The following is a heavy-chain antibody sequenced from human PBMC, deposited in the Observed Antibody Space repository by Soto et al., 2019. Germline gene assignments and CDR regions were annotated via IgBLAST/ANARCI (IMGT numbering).Heavy chain of an antibody. D-gene: IGHD6-13*01. CDR2: IWYDGSNK. V-gene: IGHV3-33*01. CDR3: ACEPGPHCSSWYNRRYYYYGMDV. Sequence: PGGSLRLSCAASGFTFSSYGMHWVRQAPGKGLEWVAVIWYDGSNKYYADSVKGRFTISRDNSKNTLYLQMNSLRAEDTVVYYCACEPGPHCSSWYNRRYYYYGMDVWGQGTTVTVSS. CDR1: GFTFSSYG. J-gene: IGHJ6*02.